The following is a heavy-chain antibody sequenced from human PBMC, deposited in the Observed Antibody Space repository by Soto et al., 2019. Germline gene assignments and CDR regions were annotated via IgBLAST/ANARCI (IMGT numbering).Heavy chain of an antibody. CDR1: GFTFSTYA. Sequence: PGGSLRLSCAASGFTFSTYAMSWVRQAPGKGLEWVSSISNSGGSTFYAGSVKGRFTISRDNSKSTLYLQMDSLRADDTAVYYCAKVAKSGVVIEYFYSWGQGSLVPVSS. CDR2: ISNSGGST. J-gene: IGHJ4*02. D-gene: IGHD3-3*01. V-gene: IGHV3-23*01. CDR3: AKVAKSGVVIEYFYS.